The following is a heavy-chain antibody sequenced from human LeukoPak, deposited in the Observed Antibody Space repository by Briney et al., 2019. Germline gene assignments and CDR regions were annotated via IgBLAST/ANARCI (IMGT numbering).Heavy chain of an antibody. Sequence: SETLSLTCVVSGYSISSGYHWGWIRQPPGEGLEWIGSVYRSGSTYYNPSLESRVTISVDTPKNQISLKVRSVTAADTAVYYCARENWVFDYWGQGILVTVSS. D-gene: IGHD7-27*01. CDR3: ARENWVFDY. J-gene: IGHJ4*02. CDR2: VYRSGST. V-gene: IGHV4-38-2*02. CDR1: GYSISSGYH.